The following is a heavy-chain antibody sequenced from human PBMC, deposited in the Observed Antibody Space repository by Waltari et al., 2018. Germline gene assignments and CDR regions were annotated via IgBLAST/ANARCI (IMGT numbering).Heavy chain of an antibody. CDR3: ARVGQYCTSSSCFYWFDS. CDR1: GYSVSSNSF. D-gene: IGHD2-2*01. J-gene: IGHJ5*01. V-gene: IGHV4-38-2*01. Sequence: QVQLQESGPGLVKPSETLSLTCGVSGYSVSSNSFWAWTRQPPGSGLERIWISHHPGSTYYSPSLKSRVTISIDTSKNQFSLNLISVTAADTAVYYCARVGQYCTSSSCFYWFDSWGQGALVTVSS. CDR2: SHHPGST.